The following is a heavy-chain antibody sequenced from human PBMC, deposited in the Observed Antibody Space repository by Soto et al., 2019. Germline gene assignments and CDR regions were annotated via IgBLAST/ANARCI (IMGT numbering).Heavy chain of an antibody. CDR2: MNPSSGNT. CDR3: ARNSEVMTGLDY. Sequence: ASVKVSCKASGYTFTSYDINWVRQATGQGLEWMGWMNPSSGNTGYAQKFQGRVTMTRNTSISTAYMELSSLRSEDTAVYYCARNSEVMTGLDYWGQGSLVTVSS. CDR1: GYTFTSYD. V-gene: IGHV1-8*01. D-gene: IGHD2-21*02. J-gene: IGHJ4*02.